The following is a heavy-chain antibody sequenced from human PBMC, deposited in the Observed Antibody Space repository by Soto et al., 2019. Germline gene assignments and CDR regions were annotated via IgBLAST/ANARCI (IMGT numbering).Heavy chain of an antibody. CDR1: GFTFSSYA. V-gene: IGHV3-30-3*01. CDR2: ISYDGSNK. Sequence: LRLSCAASGFTFSSYAMHWVRQAPGKGLEWVAVISYDGSNKYYADSVKGRFTISRDNSKNTLYLQMNSLKTEDTAVYYCTTDFLRVSPMDVWGQGTTVTVSS. J-gene: IGHJ6*02. CDR3: TTDFLRVSPMDV. D-gene: IGHD3-16*01.